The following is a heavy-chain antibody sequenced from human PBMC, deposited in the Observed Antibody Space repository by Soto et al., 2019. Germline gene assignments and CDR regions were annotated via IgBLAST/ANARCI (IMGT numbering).Heavy chain of an antibody. J-gene: IGHJ4*02. Sequence: QVQLQESGPGLVKPSQTLSLTCTVSGGSISSGGYYWSWIRQHPGKGREWIGYIYYSGSTYYNPSLKSRVTISVDTSKNQFSLKLSSVTAADTAVYYCARGNPLWSNRIDYWGQGTLVTVSS. V-gene: IGHV4-31*03. CDR2: IYYSGST. CDR3: ARGNPLWSNRIDY. CDR1: GGSISSGGYY. D-gene: IGHD3-3*01.